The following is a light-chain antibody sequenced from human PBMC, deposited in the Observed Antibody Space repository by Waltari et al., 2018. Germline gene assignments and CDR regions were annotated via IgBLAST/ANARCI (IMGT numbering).Light chain of an antibody. CDR2: EVS. J-gene: IGLJ3*02. V-gene: IGLV2-14*01. CDR3: CSYAREDTPLWV. Sequence: QSALTQPASVSGSPGQSITISCTGTSRDIGNYNYVSWYQQHPGRAPKLIIYEVSTRPRGFSNRFSSFKSGNTASLTISGLQADDEAAYYCCSYAREDTPLWVVGGGTKLTVL. CDR1: SRDIGNYNY.